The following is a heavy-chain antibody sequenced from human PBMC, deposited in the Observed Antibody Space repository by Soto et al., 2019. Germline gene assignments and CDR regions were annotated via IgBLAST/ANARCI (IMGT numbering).Heavy chain of an antibody. D-gene: IGHD6-13*01. Sequence: PSETLSLTCAVYGGSFSGYYWSWIRQPPGKGLEWIGEINHSGSTNYNPSLKSRVTISVDTSKNQFSLKLSSVTAADTAVYYCASMGAAAGTQGGYYYYSRMDVWGQGNTVTVSS. CDR1: GGSFSGYY. V-gene: IGHV4-34*01. CDR3: ASMGAAAGTQGGYYYYSRMDV. CDR2: INHSGST. J-gene: IGHJ6*02.